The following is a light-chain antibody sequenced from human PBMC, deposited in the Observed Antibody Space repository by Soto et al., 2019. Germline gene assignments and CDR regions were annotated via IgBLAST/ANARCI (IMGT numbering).Light chain of an antibody. Sequence: DIQLTQSTSYLSASVGDRVTITCRASQGISSFLAWYQQKRGKAPKLLIYAASSLQSGVPSRISGSGSGTDFTLTISNLQPEDFATYYCQQLNSYPLTFGGGTKVEIK. CDR3: QQLNSYPLT. J-gene: IGKJ4*01. CDR2: AAS. V-gene: IGKV1-9*01. CDR1: QGISSF.